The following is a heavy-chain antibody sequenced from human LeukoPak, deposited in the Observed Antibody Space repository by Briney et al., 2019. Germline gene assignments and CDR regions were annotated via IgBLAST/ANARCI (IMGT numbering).Heavy chain of an antibody. CDR3: AKDGYCSSTSCLPDY. V-gene: IGHV3-23*01. CDR2: ISGSGGST. Sequence: GGSLRLSCAASGFTFSSYAMSWVRQAPRKGLEWVSAISGSGGSTYYADSVKGRFTISRDNSKNTLYLQMNSLRAEDTAVYYCAKDGYCSSTSCLPDYWGQGTLVTVSS. J-gene: IGHJ4*02. D-gene: IGHD2-2*03. CDR1: GFTFSSYA.